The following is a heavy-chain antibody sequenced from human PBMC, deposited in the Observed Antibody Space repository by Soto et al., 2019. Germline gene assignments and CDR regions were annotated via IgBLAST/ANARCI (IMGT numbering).Heavy chain of an antibody. CDR2: IYSGGST. D-gene: IGHD6-19*01. Sequence: PGGSLRLSCAASGFTVSSNYMSWVRQAPGKGLEWVSVIYSGGSTYYADSVKGRFTISRDNSKNTLYLQMNSLRAEDTAVYYCARVISGWLYYFDYWGQGTLVTVSS. V-gene: IGHV3-66*01. CDR1: GFTVSSNY. CDR3: ARVISGWLYYFDY. J-gene: IGHJ4*02.